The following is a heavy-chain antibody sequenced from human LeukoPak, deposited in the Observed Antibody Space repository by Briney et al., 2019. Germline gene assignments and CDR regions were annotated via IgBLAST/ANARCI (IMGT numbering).Heavy chain of an antibody. CDR1: GFTFSSYA. J-gene: IGHJ5*02. Sequence: PGGSLRLSCAASGFTFSSYAMSWVRQAPGKGLEWVSAISGSGGSTSYAQKFQGRVTITRNTSISTAYMELSSLRSEDAAVYYCARGQRQATILGVVIIKTNNWFDPWGQGTLVTVSS. D-gene: IGHD3-3*01. CDR2: ISGSGGST. V-gene: IGHV3-23*01. CDR3: ARGQRQATILGVVIIKTNNWFDP.